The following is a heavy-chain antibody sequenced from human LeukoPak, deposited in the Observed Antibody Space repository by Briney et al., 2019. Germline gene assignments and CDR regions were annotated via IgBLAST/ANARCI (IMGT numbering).Heavy chain of an antibody. V-gene: IGHV3-23*01. CDR3: AKIFFPRYQRLGLFDY. CDR2: ISGSGGST. Sequence: PGGSLRLSCAASGFTFSSYAMSWVRQAPGKGLEWVSAISGSGGSTYYADSVKGRFTISRDNSKNTLYLQMNSLRAEDTAVYYCAKIFFPRYQRLGLFDYWGQGTLVTVSS. D-gene: IGHD6-25*01. CDR1: GFTFSSYA. J-gene: IGHJ4*02.